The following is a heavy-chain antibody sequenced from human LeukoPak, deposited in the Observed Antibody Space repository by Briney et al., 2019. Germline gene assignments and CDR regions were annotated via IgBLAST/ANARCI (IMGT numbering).Heavy chain of an antibody. CDR2: IYYSGST. V-gene: IGHV4-59*08. D-gene: IGHD3-22*01. J-gene: IGHJ5*02. CDR3: ARLDSSGYYNWFDP. CDR1: GGSISSYY. Sequence: SETLSLTCSVSGGSISSYYWNWMRQPPGKGLEWIGYIYYSGSTNYSPSLKSRVTISVDTSKNQFFLNLSSVTAADSAVYYCARLDSSGYYNWFDPWGQGALVTVSS.